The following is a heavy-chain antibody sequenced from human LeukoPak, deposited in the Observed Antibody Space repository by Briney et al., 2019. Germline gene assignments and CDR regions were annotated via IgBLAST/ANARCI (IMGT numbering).Heavy chain of an antibody. V-gene: IGHV3-23*01. CDR3: TTEDIAAAG. D-gene: IGHD6-13*01. CDR2: ISGSGDNT. J-gene: IGHJ4*02. Sequence: GGSLRLSCAASGFTFSSYAMSWVRQAPGKGLEWVSGISGSGDNTYYADSVKGRFTISRDNSKNTLYVQVNSLGTEDTAVYYCTTEDIAAAGWGQGTLVTVSS. CDR1: GFTFSSYA.